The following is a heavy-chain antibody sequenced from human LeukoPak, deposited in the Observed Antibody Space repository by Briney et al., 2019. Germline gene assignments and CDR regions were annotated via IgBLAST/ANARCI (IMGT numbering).Heavy chain of an antibody. CDR1: GYTFTGYY. V-gene: IGHV1-2*02. J-gene: IGHJ6*02. D-gene: IGHD1-1*01. Sequence: ASVKVSCKASGYTFTGYYMHWVRQAPGQGLEWMGWINPNSGGTNYAQKFQGRVTMTRDTSISTAYMELSSLRSEDTAVYYCASTTGTGGGLLYYYGMDVWGQGTTVTVSS. CDR2: INPNSGGT. CDR3: ASTTGTGGGLLYYYGMDV.